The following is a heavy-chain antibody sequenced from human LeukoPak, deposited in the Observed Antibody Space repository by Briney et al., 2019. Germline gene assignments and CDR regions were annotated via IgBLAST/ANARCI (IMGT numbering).Heavy chain of an antibody. D-gene: IGHD5-24*01. CDR3: ARGGGGWLPFDY. CDR2: INHSGST. J-gene: IGHJ4*02. CDR1: GGSFSGYY. V-gene: IGHV4-34*01. Sequence: SETLSLTCAVYGGSFSGYYWSWIRQPPGKGLEWIGEINHSGSTNYNPSLRSRVTISVDTSKNQFSLKLSSVTAADTAVYYCARGGGGWLPFDYWGQGTLVTVSS.